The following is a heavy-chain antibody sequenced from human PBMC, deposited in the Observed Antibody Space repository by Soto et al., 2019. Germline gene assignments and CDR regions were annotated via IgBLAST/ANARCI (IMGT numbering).Heavy chain of an antibody. D-gene: IGHD6-13*01. Sequence: SETLSLTCTVSGGSISSGGYYWSWIRQHPGKGLEWIGYIYYSGSTYYNPSLKSRVTISVDTSKNQFSLKLSSVTAADTAVYYCARGLAAAGTWWFDPWGQGTLVTVSS. CDR2: IYYSGST. J-gene: IGHJ5*02. CDR1: GGSISSGGYY. V-gene: IGHV4-31*03. CDR3: ARGLAAAGTWWFDP.